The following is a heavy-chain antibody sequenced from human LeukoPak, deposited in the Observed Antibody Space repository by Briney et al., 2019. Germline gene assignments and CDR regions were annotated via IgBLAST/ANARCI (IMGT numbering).Heavy chain of an antibody. V-gene: IGHV1-2*06. CDR3: TRGAGTSWFDY. CDR2: MNPNSGVT. J-gene: IGHJ4*02. D-gene: IGHD2-2*01. CDR1: GYTFTVNY. Sequence: ASVKVSCKPSGYTFTVNYLHWVRQAPGQGLEWVGRMNPNSGVTGYAQNFQGRVTMTRDTSISTAYMELSSLTSDDTAVYYCTRGAGTSWFDYWGQGSLVTVSS.